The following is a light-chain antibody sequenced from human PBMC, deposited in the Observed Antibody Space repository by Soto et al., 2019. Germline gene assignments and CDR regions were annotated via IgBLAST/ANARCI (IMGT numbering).Light chain of an antibody. CDR3: QQYNNWPWT. Sequence: EIVMTHSPATLSVSPGGRATLSCRASQSISDTLAWYQQKPGQAPRLLIHGASTRATGFPARFSGSGSGTDFTLTISRLQSEDFAVYYCQQYNNWPWTFGQGTKVEIK. J-gene: IGKJ1*01. CDR1: QSISDT. V-gene: IGKV3-15*01. CDR2: GAS.